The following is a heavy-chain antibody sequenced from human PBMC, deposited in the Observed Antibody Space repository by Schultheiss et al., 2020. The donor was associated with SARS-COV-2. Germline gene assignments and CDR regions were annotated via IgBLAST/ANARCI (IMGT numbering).Heavy chain of an antibody. J-gene: IGHJ4*02. D-gene: IGHD5-12*01. CDR3: ARWDSGYDWAYFDY. Sequence: SQTLSLTCTVSGGSISSGGYYWSWIRQHPGKGLEWIGYIYYSGSTYYNPSLKSRVTISVDTSKNQFSLKLSSVTAADTAVYYCARWDSGYDWAYFDYWGQGTLVTVSS. V-gene: IGHV4-31*03. CDR2: IYYSGST. CDR1: GGSISSGGYY.